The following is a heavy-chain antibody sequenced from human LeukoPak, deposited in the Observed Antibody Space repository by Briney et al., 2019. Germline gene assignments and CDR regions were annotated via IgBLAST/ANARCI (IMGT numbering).Heavy chain of an antibody. J-gene: IGHJ4*02. CDR2: IYFSGST. CDR1: GGSISSGSYY. D-gene: IGHD3-10*01. Sequence: SETLSLTGTVSGGSISSGSYYWGGIRQPPGKGLEWIGSIYFSGSTYYNPSLRSRVTISVDTTKNQFSLKLSSVTAADKAVYYCARHEYGSVNFDYWGQGTLVTVSS. V-gene: IGHV4-39*01. CDR3: ARHEYGSVNFDY.